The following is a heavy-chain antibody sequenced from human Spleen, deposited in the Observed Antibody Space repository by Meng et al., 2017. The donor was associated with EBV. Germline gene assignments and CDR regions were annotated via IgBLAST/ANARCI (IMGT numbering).Heavy chain of an antibody. CDR1: GGSIRSYA. J-gene: IGHJ4*02. CDR2: IFSMFGTT. V-gene: IGHV1-69*06. CDR3: ASESGRGFTPDY. Sequence: QVQLVQSGGGVKKPGASVRVSCKASGGSIRSYAVSWVGQAPGQGLEWMAGIFSMFGTTNNTQKFQGRVTVTADRSTNTAYMEMSSLRSEDTAVYYCASESGRGFTPDYWGQGTLVTVSS. D-gene: IGHD3-10*01.